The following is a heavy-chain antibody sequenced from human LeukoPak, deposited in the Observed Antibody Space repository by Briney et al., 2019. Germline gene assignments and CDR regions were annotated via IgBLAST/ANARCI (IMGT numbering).Heavy chain of an antibody. CDR2: LRSDTNSE. CDR1: GFSVSLYG. V-gene: IGHV3-30*02. D-gene: IGHD3-10*01. Sequence: GESLRLSCAASGFSVSLYGMHWVRQAPGKGLEWVAFLRSDTNSEHYAVSVKGRFAISQDTSKDTLNLQMRSLRVEDTALYYCARGLRQAGLAPLEFWGQGTQVIVSS. J-gene: IGHJ4*02. CDR3: ARGLRQAGLAPLEF.